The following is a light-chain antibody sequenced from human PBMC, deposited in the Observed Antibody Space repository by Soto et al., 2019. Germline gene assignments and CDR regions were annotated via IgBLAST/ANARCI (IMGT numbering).Light chain of an antibody. CDR1: SSNIGAGYD. J-gene: IGLJ1*01. CDR2: TNA. V-gene: IGLV1-40*01. Sequence: SVLTQPPSVSWAPWQRVTISCTWSSSNIGAGYDLHWFQQLPRTAPTLLIYTNANRPSGVPDRFSGSTTATSASPATTGLQAEVEAAYYCLSYDRSLSAYVFGTGTKVTVL. CDR3: LSYDRSLSAYV.